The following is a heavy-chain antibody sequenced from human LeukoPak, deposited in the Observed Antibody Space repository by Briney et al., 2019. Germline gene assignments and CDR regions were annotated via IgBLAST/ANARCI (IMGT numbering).Heavy chain of an antibody. J-gene: IGHJ4*02. D-gene: IGHD6-13*01. CDR1: GFTFSSYA. V-gene: IGHV3-30-3*01. CDR2: ISYDGSNK. Sequence: PGRSLRLSCAASGFTFSSYAMHWVRQAPGKGLEWVAVISYDGSNKYYADSVKGRFTISRDNSKNTLYLQMNSLRAEDTAVYYCAKDRVGSWYIGTSLDYWGQGTLVTVSS. CDR3: AKDRVGSWYIGTSLDY.